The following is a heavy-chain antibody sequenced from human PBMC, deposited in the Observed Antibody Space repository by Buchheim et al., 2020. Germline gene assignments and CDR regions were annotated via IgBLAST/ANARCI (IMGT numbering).Heavy chain of an antibody. J-gene: IGHJ5*02. CDR2: IIPILGIA. D-gene: IGHD2-2*02. Sequence: QVQLVQSGAEVKKPGSSVKVSCKASGGTFSSYTISWVRQAPGQGLEWMGRIIPILGIANYAQKFQGRVTITADKSTSTAYMELSSLRSKDTAVYYCARGPSPAAIVGGWFDPWGQGTL. CDR1: GGTFSSYT. CDR3: ARGPSPAAIVGGWFDP. V-gene: IGHV1-69*02.